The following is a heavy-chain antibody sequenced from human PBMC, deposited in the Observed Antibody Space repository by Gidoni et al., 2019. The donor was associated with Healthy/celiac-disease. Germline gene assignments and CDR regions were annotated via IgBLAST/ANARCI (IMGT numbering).Heavy chain of an antibody. Sequence: SIISRSYYWGWIRQPRGKGLEWIGSIYYSGGTYYNPSLKSRVTISVDTSKNQFSLKLSSVTAADTAVYYCARVDGYSYEFAFNDYWGQGTLVTVSS. CDR1: SIISRSYY. D-gene: IGHD5-18*01. J-gene: IGHJ4*02. CDR3: ARVDGYSYEFAFNDY. V-gene: IGHV4-39*07. CDR2: IYYSGGT.